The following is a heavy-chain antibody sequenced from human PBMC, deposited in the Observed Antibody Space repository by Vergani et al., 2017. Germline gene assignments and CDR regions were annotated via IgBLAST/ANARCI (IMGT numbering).Heavy chain of an antibody. J-gene: IGHJ4*02. CDR3: ARTLTRFLEWLLYFDY. CDR1: GGTFSNYG. Sequence: QIQLVQSGAEVQKPGSSVKVSCKAPGGTFSNYGISWVRQAPGQGLEWMGGIIPMFGKTIYTQKFQGRVTITADESTSTAYMELSSLLSEDTAVYYCARTLTRFLEWLLYFDYWGRGTLVTVSS. D-gene: IGHD3-3*01. CDR2: IIPMFGKT. V-gene: IGHV1-69*01.